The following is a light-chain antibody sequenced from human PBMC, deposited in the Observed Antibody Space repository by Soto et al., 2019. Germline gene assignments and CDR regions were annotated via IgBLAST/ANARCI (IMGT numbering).Light chain of an antibody. CDR3: QQSYYNPT. CDR2: DIS. V-gene: IGKV1-39*01. Sequence: DIHMTQSASSLSASFGDRVTITVRASQSVFNYLHWYQQKPGRAPNLLIYDISTLQSGVPSRFSGSGSGTDFTLTISSLQHEDFATYYCQQSYYNPTFGQGTKVDIK. J-gene: IGKJ1*01. CDR1: QSVFNY.